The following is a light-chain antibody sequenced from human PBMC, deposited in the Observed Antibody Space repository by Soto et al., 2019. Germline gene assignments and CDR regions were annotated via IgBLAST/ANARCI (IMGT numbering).Light chain of an antibody. J-gene: IGKJ5*01. CDR2: GAS. CDR1: QSVSSSY. CDR3: QQDGSSPIT. Sequence: EIVLTQSPDTLSLSTSDRATLSCRASQSVSSSYLAWYQQKPGQAPRLLIYGASSRATGIPDRFSGSGSGTDFTLTISRLEPEDFAVYYCQQDGSSPITFGQGTRLEIK. V-gene: IGKV3-20*01.